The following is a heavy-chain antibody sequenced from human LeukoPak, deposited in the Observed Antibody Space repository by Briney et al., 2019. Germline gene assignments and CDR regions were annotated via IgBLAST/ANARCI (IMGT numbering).Heavy chain of an antibody. CDR3: ARARSILWFGDAFDI. J-gene: IGHJ3*02. D-gene: IGHD3-10*01. V-gene: IGHV3-9*01. CDR1: GFTFDDYA. Sequence: GGSLRLSCAASGFTFDDYAMHWVRQAPGKGLEWVSGISWNSGSIGYADSVKGRFTISRDNAKNSLYLQMNSLRAEDTAVYYCARARSILWFGDAFDIWGQGTMVTVSS. CDR2: ISWNSGSI.